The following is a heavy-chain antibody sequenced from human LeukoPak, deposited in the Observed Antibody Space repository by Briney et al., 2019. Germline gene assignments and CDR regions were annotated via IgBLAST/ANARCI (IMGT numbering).Heavy chain of an antibody. CDR3: ASRPGVSAGPLDY. Sequence: ASVKVSCKASGYTFTGYYMHWVRQAPGQGLEWMGWINPNSGGTNYAQKFLGRVTMTRDTSISTAYMEVSRLTSDDTAVYYCASRPGVSAGPLDYWGQGTLVTVSS. CDR1: GYTFTGYY. V-gene: IGHV1-2*02. CDR2: INPNSGGT. J-gene: IGHJ4*02. D-gene: IGHD6-13*01.